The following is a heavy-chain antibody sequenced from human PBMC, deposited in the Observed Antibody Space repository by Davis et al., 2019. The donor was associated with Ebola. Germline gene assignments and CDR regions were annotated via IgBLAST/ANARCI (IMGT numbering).Heavy chain of an antibody. V-gene: IGHV3-23*01. Sequence: GESLKISCAASGFSFSTYVMTWVRQAPGSGLEWVSTISGSGGTTYFADSVKGRFTISRDNSKNTLILQMNSLRSEDTAVYYCAIYRLGGTLRPSHEFWGQGSLVTVSS. CDR2: ISGSGGTT. CDR3: AIYRLGGTLRPSHEF. D-gene: IGHD3-16*01. J-gene: IGHJ4*02. CDR1: GFSFSTYV.